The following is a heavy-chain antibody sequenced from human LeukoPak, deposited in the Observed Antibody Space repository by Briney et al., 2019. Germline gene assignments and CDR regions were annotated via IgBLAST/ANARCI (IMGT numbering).Heavy chain of an antibody. D-gene: IGHD3-10*01. J-gene: IGHJ4*02. Sequence: KPSETLSLTCALYGGSFSGYYWSWIRQPPGKGLEWIGEINHSGSTNYNPSLKSRVTISVDTSKNQFSLKLSSVTAADTAVYYCASGLKYYYGSGSYFWGQGTLVTVSS. CDR3: ASGLKYYYGSGSYF. V-gene: IGHV4-34*01. CDR1: GGSFSGYY. CDR2: INHSGST.